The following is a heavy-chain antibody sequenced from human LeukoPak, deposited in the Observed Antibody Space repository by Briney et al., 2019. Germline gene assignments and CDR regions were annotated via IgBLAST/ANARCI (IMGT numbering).Heavy chain of an antibody. J-gene: IGHJ6*02. Sequence: ASVKVSCKASGGTFSSYAISWVRQAPGQGLEWMGRIIPILGIANYAQKFQGRVTITADKSTSTAYMELSSLRSEDTAVYYCARVQIEYDILTGYLPRDYYYYGMDVWGQGTTVTVSS. V-gene: IGHV1-69*04. CDR2: IIPILGIA. CDR3: ARVQIEYDILTGYLPRDYYYYGMDV. CDR1: GGTFSSYA. D-gene: IGHD3-9*01.